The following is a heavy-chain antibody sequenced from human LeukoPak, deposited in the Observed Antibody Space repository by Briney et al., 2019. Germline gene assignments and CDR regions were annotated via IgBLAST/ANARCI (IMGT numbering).Heavy chain of an antibody. CDR2: ITSSGTTT. V-gene: IGHV3-11*01. CDR3: GRDPDYGDPY. D-gene: IGHD4/OR15-4a*01. CDR1: GFSFSDSY. Sequence: GGSLRLSCSASGFSFSDSYMSWFRLSPEKGLEWIAYITSSGTTTEYADSVKGRFTISRVNAKNSLYLQMNSLRPEDTAVYYCGRDPDYGDPYWGQGALVTVSS. J-gene: IGHJ4*02.